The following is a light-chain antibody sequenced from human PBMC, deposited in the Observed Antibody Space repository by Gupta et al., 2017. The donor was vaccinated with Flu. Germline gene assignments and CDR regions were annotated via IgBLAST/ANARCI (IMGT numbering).Light chain of an antibody. Sequence: DIELTQSPSSLSASVGDRVTITCQASQDIYNYLNWYQQEPGKAPKLLIYDASNLKTGVPSRFSAGGSGTDFTFTISSLQPKDVATYYFQGDASPSITFGGGTRLEIK. CDR1: QDIYNY. CDR2: DAS. V-gene: IGKV1-33*01. J-gene: IGKJ4*01. CDR3: QGDASPSIT.